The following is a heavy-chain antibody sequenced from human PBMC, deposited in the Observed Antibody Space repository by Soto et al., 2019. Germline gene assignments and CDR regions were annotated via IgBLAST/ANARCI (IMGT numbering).Heavy chain of an antibody. CDR2: IIPIFGTA. CDR3: TYYYDSSGYHYCYYYNGIDV. Sequence: ASVKVSCKASGGTFSSYAISWVRQAPGQGLEWMGGIIPIFGTANYAQKFQGRVTITADESTSTAYMELSSLRSEDTAVYYCTYYYDSSGYHYCYYYNGIDVRDQGTTGTVS. CDR1: GGTFSSYA. J-gene: IGHJ6*02. D-gene: IGHD3-22*01. V-gene: IGHV1-69*13.